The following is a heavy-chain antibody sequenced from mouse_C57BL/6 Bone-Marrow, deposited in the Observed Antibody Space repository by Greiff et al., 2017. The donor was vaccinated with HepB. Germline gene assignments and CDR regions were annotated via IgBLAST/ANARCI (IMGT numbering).Heavy chain of an antibody. V-gene: IGHV14-2*01. J-gene: IGHJ1*03. CDR3: ASYYYGSSWYFDV. CDR2: IDPEDGET. D-gene: IGHD1-1*01. Sequence: VQLQQSGAELVKPGASVKLSCTASGFNIKDYYMHWVKQRTEQGLEWIGRIDPEDGETKYAPKFQGKATITADTSSNTAYLQLSSLTSEDTAVYYCASYYYGSSWYFDVWGTGTTVTVSS. CDR1: GFNIKDYY.